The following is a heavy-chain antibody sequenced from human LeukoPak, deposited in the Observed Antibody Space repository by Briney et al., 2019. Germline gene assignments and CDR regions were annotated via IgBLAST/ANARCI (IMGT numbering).Heavy chain of an antibody. J-gene: IGHJ4*02. CDR3: ARVDPGMQQLVPGPY. CDR2: ISAYNGNT. V-gene: IGHV1-18*01. D-gene: IGHD6-13*01. CDR1: GYTFTSYG. Sequence: ASVKVSCKASGYTFTSYGISWVRQAPGQGLEWMGWISAYNGNTNYAQKPQGRVTMTTDTSTSTAYMELRSLRSDDTVVYYCARVDPGMQQLVPGPYWGQGTLVTVSS.